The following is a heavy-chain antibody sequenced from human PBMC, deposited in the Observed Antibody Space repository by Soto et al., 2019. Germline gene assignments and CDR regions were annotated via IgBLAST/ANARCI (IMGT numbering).Heavy chain of an antibody. D-gene: IGHD7-27*01. CDR1: GGSISSGGYY. Sequence: SETLSLTCTVSGGSISSGGYYWSWIRQHPGKGLEWIGYIYYSGSTYYNPSLKSRVTMSVDTSKNQFSLKLSSVTAADTAVYYCARGWGRIFDYWGQGTLVTVSS. CDR2: IYYSGST. J-gene: IGHJ4*02. CDR3: ARGWGRIFDY. V-gene: IGHV4-31*03.